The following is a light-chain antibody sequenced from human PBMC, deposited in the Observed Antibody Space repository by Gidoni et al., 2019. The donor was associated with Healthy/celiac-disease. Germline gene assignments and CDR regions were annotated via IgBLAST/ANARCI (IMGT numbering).Light chain of an antibody. J-gene: IGKJ5*01. Sequence: EIVLTQSPGTLSLSPGERATLSCRASQSVSSSYLAWYQQKPGQAPRLLIYGASSRATGIPDRFSGSGSGTDFTLTISRLEPEDFAVYYCQQYGSSLPGRITFGQGTRLEIK. CDR3: QQYGSSLPGRIT. V-gene: IGKV3-20*01. CDR2: GAS. CDR1: QSVSSSY.